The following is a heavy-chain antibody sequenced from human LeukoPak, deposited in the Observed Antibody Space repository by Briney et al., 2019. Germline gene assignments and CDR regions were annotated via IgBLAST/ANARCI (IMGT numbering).Heavy chain of an antibody. V-gene: IGHV4-4*07. J-gene: IGHJ5*02. CDR2: IYTSGST. D-gene: IGHD6-13*01. Sequence: SETLSLTCTVSGGSISSYYWSWIRQPAGKGLEWIGRIYTSGSTNYNPSLKSRVTMSVDTSKNQFSLKLSSVTAADTAVYYCASDQQQLVSHWFDPWGQGTLVTVSS. CDR1: GGSISSYY. CDR3: ASDQQQLVSHWFDP.